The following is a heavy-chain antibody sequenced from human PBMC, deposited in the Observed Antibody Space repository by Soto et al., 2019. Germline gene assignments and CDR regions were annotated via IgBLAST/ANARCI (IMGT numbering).Heavy chain of an antibody. CDR1: GCSISSSNW. J-gene: IGHJ2*01. Sequence: SETPSLTCAVSGCSISSSNWWSWVRQPPGKGLEWIGEIYHSGSTNYNPSLKSRVTISRDNSKNTLYLQMNSLRAEDTAVYYCARDGLVAGDPHWYFDLWGRGTLVTVSS. CDR2: IYHSGST. CDR3: ARDGLVAGDPHWYFDL. D-gene: IGHD2-15*01. V-gene: IGHV4-4*02.